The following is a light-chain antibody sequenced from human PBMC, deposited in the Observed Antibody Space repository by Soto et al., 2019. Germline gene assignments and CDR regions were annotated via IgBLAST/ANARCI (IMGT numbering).Light chain of an antibody. J-gene: IGKJ4*01. CDR1: QGISSH. Sequence: AIRMTQSPSSFSASTGDRVTITCRASQGISSHLAWYQVKPGKAPRLLIYTACYLESGDLSRFSRSGSGTDFTLTISALLSEDSAVYYCRQYFSYPLTFGGGTKVEIK. CDR3: RQYFSYPLT. CDR2: TAC. V-gene: IGKV1-8*01.